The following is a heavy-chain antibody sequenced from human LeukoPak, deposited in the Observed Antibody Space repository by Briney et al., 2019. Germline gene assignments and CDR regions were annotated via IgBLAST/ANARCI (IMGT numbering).Heavy chain of an antibody. J-gene: IGHJ4*02. CDR2: IYYSGST. V-gene: IGHV4-59*01. CDR3: ARGPNYYDSSGYLDY. D-gene: IGHD3-22*01. CDR1: GGSISSYY. Sequence: SETLSLTCTVSGGSISSYYWSWIWQPPGKGLEWIGYIYYSGSTNYNPSLKSRVTISVDTSKNQFSLKLSSVTAADTAVYYCARGPNYYDSSGYLDYWGQGTLVTVSS.